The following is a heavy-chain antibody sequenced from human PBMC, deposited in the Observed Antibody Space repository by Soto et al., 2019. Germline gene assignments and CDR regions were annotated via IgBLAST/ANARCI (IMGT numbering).Heavy chain of an antibody. CDR3: AHRLRVSVLASHKYWYFDL. Sequence: QITLKESGPTLVKPTQTLTLTCTFSGFSLSTSGVGVGWIRQPPGKALEWLALIYWDDDTRYSPSLKSRLTITKDPSKNQVVITMTNMDPVDTATYYCAHRLRVSVLASHKYWYFDLWGRGTLVTVSS. V-gene: IGHV2-5*02. J-gene: IGHJ2*01. CDR1: GFSLSTSGVG. CDR2: IYWDDDT.